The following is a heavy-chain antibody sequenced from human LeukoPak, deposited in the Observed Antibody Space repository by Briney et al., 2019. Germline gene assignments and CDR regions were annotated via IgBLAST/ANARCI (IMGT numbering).Heavy chain of an antibody. J-gene: IGHJ3*02. D-gene: IGHD1-14*01. CDR2: STSNSGNI. CDR1: GFPLSSYR. V-gene: IGHV3-21*01. Sequence: GSLRLSCVAFGFPLSSYRKNWVRLGPGEGLEGVSSSTSNSGNIYYADSVKGRFTISRDNAKNSLYLPMNSLRAEDTAVCYCANPYIWGQGTMVTVSS. CDR3: ANPYI.